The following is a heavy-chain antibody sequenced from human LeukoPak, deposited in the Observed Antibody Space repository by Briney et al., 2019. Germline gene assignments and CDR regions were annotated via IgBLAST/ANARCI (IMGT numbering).Heavy chain of an antibody. CDR1: GYTFSSYD. Sequence: ASVKVSCKASGYTFSSYDINWVRQAAGQGLEWMGWMNPNSGNTEYAQRFQGRVTMTRNISISTAYMELSSLRSEDTAVYYCARGGRGYSSSYYFDYWGQGTLVTVSS. J-gene: IGHJ4*02. V-gene: IGHV1-8*01. D-gene: IGHD6-6*01. CDR3: ARGGRGYSSSYYFDY. CDR2: MNPNSGNT.